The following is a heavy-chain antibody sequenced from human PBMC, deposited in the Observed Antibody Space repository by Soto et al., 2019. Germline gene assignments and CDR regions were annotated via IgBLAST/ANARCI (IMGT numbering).Heavy chain of an antibody. CDR2: MNPNSGNT. CDR1: GYTFTSYD. D-gene: IGHD3-3*01. Sequence: GASVKVSCKASGYTFTSYDINWVRQATGQGLEWMGWMNPNSGNTGYAQKFQGRVTMTRNTSISTAYMELSSLRSEDTAVYYCARYQTYYDFWSGYYPHDYYGMDVWGQGTTVTVSS. J-gene: IGHJ6*02. V-gene: IGHV1-8*01. CDR3: ARYQTYYDFWSGYYPHDYYGMDV.